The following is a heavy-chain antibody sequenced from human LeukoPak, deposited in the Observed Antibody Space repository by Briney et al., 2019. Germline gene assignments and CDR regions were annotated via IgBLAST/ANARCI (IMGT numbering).Heavy chain of an antibody. CDR1: GLTVSSYS. CDR2: IRSKRDGGTT. J-gene: IGHJ3*01. V-gene: IGHV3-15*07. CDR3: ARDWYYAFDF. D-gene: IGHD2-21*02. Sequence: GGSLRLSCAASGLTVSSYSMNWVRQAPGKGLEWVARIRSKRDGGTTDYAAPVKGRFTISRDDSKNTMYLQMNSLKAEDTAVYYCARDWYYAFDFWGQGTMVTVSS.